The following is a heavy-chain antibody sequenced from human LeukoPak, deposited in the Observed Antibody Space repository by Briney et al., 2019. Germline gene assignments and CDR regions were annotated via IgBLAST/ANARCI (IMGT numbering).Heavy chain of an antibody. CDR3: ARDEREDYDFWSGSLYYFDY. D-gene: IGHD3-3*01. Sequence: ASVKVSCKASGYTFTSYAMNWVRQAPGQGLEWMGWINTNTGNPTYAQGFTGRFVFSLDTSVSTAYLQISSLKAEDTAVYYCARDEREDYDFWSGSLYYFDYWGQGTLVTVSS. J-gene: IGHJ4*02. CDR2: INTNTGNP. CDR1: GYTFTSYA. V-gene: IGHV7-4-1*02.